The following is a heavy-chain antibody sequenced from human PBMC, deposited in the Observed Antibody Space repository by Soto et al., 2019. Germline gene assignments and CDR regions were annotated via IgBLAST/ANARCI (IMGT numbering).Heavy chain of an antibody. D-gene: IGHD3-22*01. Sequence: GGSLRLSCSASGFTFSNYAMSWVRQSPGKGLEWVSGVSPTGTSPYYAGSVQGRFTISRDNSKNMFYLQMKSLRAEDTAIYYCAKARPSGGYYYVEAFDVWGQGTMVTVS. J-gene: IGHJ3*01. CDR3: AKARPSGGYYYVEAFDV. V-gene: IGHV3-23*01. CDR2: VSPTGTSP. CDR1: GFTFSNYA.